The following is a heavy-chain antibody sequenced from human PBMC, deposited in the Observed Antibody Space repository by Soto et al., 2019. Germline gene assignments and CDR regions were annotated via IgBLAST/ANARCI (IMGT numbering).Heavy chain of an antibody. CDR1: GFTFSSYG. D-gene: IGHD5-18*01. Sequence: QVQLVESGGGVVQPGRSLRLSCAASGFTFSSYGMHWVRQAPGKGLEWVAVISYDGSNKYYADSVKGRFTISRDNSKNTLYLQMNSLRAGDTAVYYCAKNSEDVDTAMVIAYWGQGTLVTVSS. CDR3: AKNSEDVDTAMVIAY. CDR2: ISYDGSNK. J-gene: IGHJ4*02. V-gene: IGHV3-30*18.